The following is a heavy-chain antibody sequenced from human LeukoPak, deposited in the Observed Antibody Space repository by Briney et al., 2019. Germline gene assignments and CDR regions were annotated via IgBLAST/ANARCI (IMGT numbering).Heavy chain of an antibody. Sequence: GGSLRLSCAASGFTFSSYWMSWVRQAPGKGLEWVANIKKDGSEKYYVDSVKGRFTISRDNAKTSLYLQMISLRAEDTAVYYCARHLSGVTGYTYGRGIDYWGQGTLVTVSS. D-gene: IGHD5-18*01. CDR2: IKKDGSEK. V-gene: IGHV3-7*01. CDR1: GFTFSSYW. J-gene: IGHJ4*02. CDR3: ARHLSGVTGYTYGRGIDY.